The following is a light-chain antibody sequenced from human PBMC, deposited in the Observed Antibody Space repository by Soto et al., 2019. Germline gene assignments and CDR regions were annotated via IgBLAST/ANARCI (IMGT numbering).Light chain of an antibody. CDR3: QQLNSYPRT. V-gene: IGKV1-8*01. Sequence: AIRMTQSPSSLSASTGDRATITCRASQGISSYLAWYQQKPGKAPKLLIYAGSTLQSGVPSRFNGSGSGTDFTLTITSLQPEDFATYYCQQLNSYPRTFGPGTKVDIK. J-gene: IGKJ3*01. CDR2: AGS. CDR1: QGISSY.